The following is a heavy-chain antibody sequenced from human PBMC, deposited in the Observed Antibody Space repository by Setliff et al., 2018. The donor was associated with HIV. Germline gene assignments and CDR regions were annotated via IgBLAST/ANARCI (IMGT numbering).Heavy chain of an antibody. CDR2: IYDSERT. J-gene: IGHJ4*02. V-gene: IGHV4-30-4*08. CDR3: ARGPYSSGWYLDY. D-gene: IGHD6-19*01. Sequence: SETLSLTCTVSGGSISSGDYYWSWIRQPPGKGLEWIGNIYDSERTYYNPSLKSRVTISIDTSKNHFSLKLNSVTAADTAVYYCARGPYSSGWYLDYWGQGTLVTVSS. CDR1: GGSISSGDYY.